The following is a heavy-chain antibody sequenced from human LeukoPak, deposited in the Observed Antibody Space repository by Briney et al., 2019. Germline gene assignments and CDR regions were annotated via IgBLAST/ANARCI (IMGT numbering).Heavy chain of an antibody. V-gene: IGHV3-9*01. J-gene: IGHJ4*02. CDR1: GFTFDDYA. CDR3: AKDSRYSYAGNFDY. D-gene: IGHD5-18*01. CDR2: ISWNSGSI. Sequence: GGSLRLSCAASGFTFDDYAMHWVRQAPGKGLERVSGISWNSGSIGCADSVKGRFTISRDNAKNSLYLQMNSLRAEDTALYYCAKDSRYSYAGNFDYWGQGTLVTVSS.